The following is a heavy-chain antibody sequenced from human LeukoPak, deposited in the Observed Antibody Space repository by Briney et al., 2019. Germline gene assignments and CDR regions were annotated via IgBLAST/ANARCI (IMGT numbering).Heavy chain of an antibody. D-gene: IGHD2-2*01. CDR2: ITSAGGYT. J-gene: IGHJ6*03. CDR1: GFSFSDYS. CDR3: ATSGGFVLPNAITGNWYMDV. V-gene: IGHV3-21*03. Sequence: GRSLRLSCGASGFSFSDYSMNWVRQAPGKGLAWVASITSAGGYTYYADSVKGRFTISRDNAQNSLFLPMDSLRPEDTAVYFCATSGGFVLPNAITGNWYMDVWGRGTTVTISS.